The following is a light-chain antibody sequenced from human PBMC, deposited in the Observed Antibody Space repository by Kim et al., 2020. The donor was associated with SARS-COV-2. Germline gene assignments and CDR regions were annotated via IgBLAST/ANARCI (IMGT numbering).Light chain of an antibody. CDR2: GAS. Sequence: LSPGQGATLSCRASQSVSRNFLTWYQQKPGQAPRLLIFGASTRATGIPDRFSGSGSGTDFILTINRLEPEDFAVYYCQQYGTSLYTFGQGTKLEI. CDR1: QSVSRNF. CDR3: QQYGTSLYT. J-gene: IGKJ2*01. V-gene: IGKV3-20*01.